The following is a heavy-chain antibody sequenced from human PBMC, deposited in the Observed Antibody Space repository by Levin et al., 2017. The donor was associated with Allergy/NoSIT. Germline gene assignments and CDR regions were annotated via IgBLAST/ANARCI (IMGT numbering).Heavy chain of an antibody. CDR2: IRSKANSYAT. D-gene: IGHD3-16*01. CDR3: HRTFGGVKADY. CDR1: GFTFSGSA. V-gene: IGHV3-73*01. Sequence: PGGSLRLSCAASGFTFSGSAMHWVRQASGKGLEWVGRIRSKANSYATAYAASVKGRFTISRDDSKNTAYLQMNSLKTEDTAVYYCHRTFGGVKADYWGQGTLVTVSS. J-gene: IGHJ4*02.